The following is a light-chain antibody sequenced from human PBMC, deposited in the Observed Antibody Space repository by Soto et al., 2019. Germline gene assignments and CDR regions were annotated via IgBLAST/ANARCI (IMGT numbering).Light chain of an antibody. CDR2: AAS. CDR3: QQSDSSPWT. Sequence: IQSTPAPSSLSASVGDRVSSSYQASQSVSSLLNWYQQRRGTAPKLLIYAASTLQSGVPSRFSGSGSGTDFTLTISSLQPEDSATYYCQQSDSSPWTFGQGTKVDI. CDR1: QSVSSL. V-gene: IGKV1-39*01. J-gene: IGKJ1*01.